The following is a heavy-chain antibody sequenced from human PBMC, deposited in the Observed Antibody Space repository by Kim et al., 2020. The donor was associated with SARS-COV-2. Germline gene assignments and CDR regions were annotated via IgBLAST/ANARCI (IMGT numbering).Heavy chain of an antibody. V-gene: IGHV3-53*01. CDR2: IYSGGST. Sequence: GGSLRLSCAASGFTVSSNYMSWVRQAPGKGLEWFSVIYSGGSTYYADSVKGRFTISRDNSKNTLYLQMNSLRAEDTAVYYCARTPYGYCSSTSCPDYWGQGTLVTVSS. J-gene: IGHJ4*02. CDR3: ARTPYGYCSSTSCPDY. CDR1: GFTVSSNY. D-gene: IGHD2-2*01.